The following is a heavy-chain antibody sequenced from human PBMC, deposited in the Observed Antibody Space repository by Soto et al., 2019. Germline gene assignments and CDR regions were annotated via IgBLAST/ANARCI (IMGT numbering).Heavy chain of an antibody. CDR2: ISPYDDHT. Sequence: QVQLAQSTGEVKKPGASVRVSCKATGYTFSRYGIAWVRQAPGQGVEWMGWISPYDDHTVYAQKFQGRVTMTADTSTRTVYINVRGLKSDATAVYYWASGGYYDNSLGKLRHYGLDVWGQGTSVSVSS. J-gene: IGHJ6*02. V-gene: IGHV1-18*01. D-gene: IGHD3-16*01. CDR3: ASGGYYDNSLGKLRHYGLDV. CDR1: GYTFSRYG.